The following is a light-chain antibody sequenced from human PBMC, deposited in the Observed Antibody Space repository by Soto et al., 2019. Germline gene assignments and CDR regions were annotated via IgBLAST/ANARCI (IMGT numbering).Light chain of an antibody. V-gene: IGKV3-11*01. CDR1: QSVSSY. CDR2: DAS. Sequence: EIVLTKSPATLSLSPGERATLSCRAIQSVSSYLAWYQQKPGQAPRLLIYDASNRATGIPARFSASGSGTDCTLTLSSLETEGCADDYCQQRSNWPLTFGGGNKVDIQ. CDR3: QQRSNWPLT. J-gene: IGKJ4*01.